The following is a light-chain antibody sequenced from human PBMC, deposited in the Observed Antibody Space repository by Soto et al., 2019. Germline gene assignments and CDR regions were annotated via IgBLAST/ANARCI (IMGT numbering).Light chain of an antibody. J-gene: IGKJ5*01. CDR2: GAS. Sequence: DIQVTQSPSSLSVSIGDRVSITCRASQSITTYLNWYQQKPGKAPKLLIYGASRLQSGVPSRFSGSGYGTDFTLTITSLQPEDLATYYCQQSYNTPPITFGQGTRLENK. V-gene: IGKV1-39*01. CDR1: QSITTY. CDR3: QQSYNTPPIT.